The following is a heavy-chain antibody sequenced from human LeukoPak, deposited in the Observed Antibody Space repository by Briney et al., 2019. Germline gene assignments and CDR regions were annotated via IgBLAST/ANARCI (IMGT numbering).Heavy chain of an antibody. CDR3: ARGLPKYYYDRSRGSERLDY. J-gene: IGHJ4*02. Sequence: SETLSLTCAVYGGSFSGYYWSWIRQPPGKGLEWIGEINHSGSTNYNSSLKSRVTISVDTSKNQFSLKLSSVTAADTAVYYCARGLPKYYYDRSRGSERLDYWGQGTLVTVSS. CDR1: GGSFSGYY. CDR2: INHSGST. V-gene: IGHV4-34*01. D-gene: IGHD3-22*01.